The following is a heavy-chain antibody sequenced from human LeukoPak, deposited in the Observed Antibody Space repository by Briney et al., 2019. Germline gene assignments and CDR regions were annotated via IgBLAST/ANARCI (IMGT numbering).Heavy chain of an antibody. CDR2: ITGSGGTT. Sequence: GGSLRLSCAASGFTFSNYGMSWVRQAPGKGLEWVSAITGSGGTTYYADSMKGRFTISRDDSKNTAYLQMNSLKTEDTAVYYCTRGYDILTGYYDFDYWGQGTLVTVSS. V-gene: IGHV3-23*01. J-gene: IGHJ4*02. CDR1: GFTFSNYG. D-gene: IGHD3-9*01. CDR3: TRGYDILTGYYDFDY.